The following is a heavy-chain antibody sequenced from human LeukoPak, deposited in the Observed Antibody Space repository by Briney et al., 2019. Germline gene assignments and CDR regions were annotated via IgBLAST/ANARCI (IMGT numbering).Heavy chain of an antibody. D-gene: IGHD5-18*01. V-gene: IGHV3-30*18. CDR1: GFTFSSYG. CDR2: ISYDGSSK. Sequence: PGGSLRLSRAASGFTFSSYGMHWVRQAPGKGLEWVAVISYDGSSKYYADSVKGRFTISRDNSKNTLYLQMNSLRAEDTAVYYCAKGEWIQLWFGDYWGQGTLVTVSS. J-gene: IGHJ4*02. CDR3: AKGEWIQLWFGDY.